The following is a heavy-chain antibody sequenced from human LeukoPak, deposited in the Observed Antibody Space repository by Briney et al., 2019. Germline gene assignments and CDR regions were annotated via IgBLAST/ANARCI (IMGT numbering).Heavy chain of an antibody. Sequence: PGGSLRLSSAASGFTFSDYYMSWIRQAPGKGLEWVSYISSSGSTIYYADSVKGRFTISRDNAKNSLYLQMNSLRAEDTAVYYCAGDLDDFWSGQPNNYWYFDLWGRGTLVTVSS. CDR1: GFTFSDYY. V-gene: IGHV3-11*01. CDR3: AGDLDDFWSGQPNNYWYFDL. J-gene: IGHJ2*01. D-gene: IGHD3-3*01. CDR2: ISSSGSTI.